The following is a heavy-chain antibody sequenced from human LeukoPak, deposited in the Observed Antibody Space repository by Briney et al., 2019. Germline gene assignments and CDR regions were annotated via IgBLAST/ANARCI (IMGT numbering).Heavy chain of an antibody. Sequence: GGSLRLSCAASGFTFSSYAMSWVRQAPGKGLEWVSAISGSGGSTYYADSVKGRFTISRDNSKNTLYLQMNSLRAEDTAVYYCVKSSGLLPYYFDYWGQGTLVTVSS. V-gene: IGHV3-23*01. CDR1: GFTFSSYA. CDR3: VKSSGLLPYYFDY. CDR2: ISGSGGST. D-gene: IGHD2-15*01. J-gene: IGHJ4*02.